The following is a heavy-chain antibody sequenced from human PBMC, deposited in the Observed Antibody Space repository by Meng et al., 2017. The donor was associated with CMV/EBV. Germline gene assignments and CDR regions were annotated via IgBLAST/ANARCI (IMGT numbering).Heavy chain of an antibody. CDR2: INPSGGST. Sequence: ASVKVSCKASGYTFTSYYMHWVRQAPGQGLEWMGIINPSGGSTGYAQKFQGRVTMTRDTSTGTVYMELSSLRSEDTAVYYCARSGYCSSTSCSKTSIGVDDYWGQGTLVTVSS. J-gene: IGHJ4*02. V-gene: IGHV1-46*01. D-gene: IGHD2-2*01. CDR3: ARSGYCSSTSCSKTSIGVDDY. CDR1: GYTFTSYY.